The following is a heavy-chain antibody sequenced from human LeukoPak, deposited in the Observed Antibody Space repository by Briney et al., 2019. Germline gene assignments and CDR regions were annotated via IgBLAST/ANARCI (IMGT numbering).Heavy chain of an antibody. CDR2: IIPIFGTA. CDR3: ARYGGKAVLLDH. V-gene: IGHV1-69*13. J-gene: IGHJ5*02. D-gene: IGHD4-23*01. CDR1: GGTFSSYA. Sequence: SVKVSCKASGGTFSSYAISWVRQAPGQGLEWMGGIIPIFGTANYAQKFQGRVTITADESTSTAYMELSSLRSEDTAVYYCARYGGKAVLLDHWGQGTLVTVSS.